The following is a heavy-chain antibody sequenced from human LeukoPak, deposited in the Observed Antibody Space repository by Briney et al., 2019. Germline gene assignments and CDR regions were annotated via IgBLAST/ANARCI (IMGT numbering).Heavy chain of an antibody. CDR2: IYYGGST. V-gene: IGHV4-59*08. J-gene: IGHJ5*02. D-gene: IGHD2-15*01. CDR1: GGSISSYY. Sequence: SETLSLTCTVSGGSISSYYWSWIRQPPGKGLEWIGYIYYGGSTNYNPSLKSRVTISVDTSKNQFSLKLSSVTAADTAVYYCARQYCSGGSCSLRYNWFDPWGQGTLVTVSS. CDR3: ARQYCSGGSCSLRYNWFDP.